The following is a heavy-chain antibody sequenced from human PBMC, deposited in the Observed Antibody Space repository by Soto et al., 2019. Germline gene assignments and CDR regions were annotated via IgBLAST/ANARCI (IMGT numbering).Heavy chain of an antibody. J-gene: IGHJ6*02. CDR3: ARERKFDFWRKGLDV. D-gene: IGHD3-3*01. CDR2: ISVYNAKT. V-gene: IGHV1-18*01. Sequence: QVQLVQSGAEVKEPGASVKVSCKASGYNFFGYGLSWVRQAPGQGLEWMGWISVYNAKTNYAQKFQGRVTMTRNISINTAHMELSSLRSEDTAVYYCARERKFDFWRKGLDVWGQGTTVTVSS. CDR1: GYNFFGYG.